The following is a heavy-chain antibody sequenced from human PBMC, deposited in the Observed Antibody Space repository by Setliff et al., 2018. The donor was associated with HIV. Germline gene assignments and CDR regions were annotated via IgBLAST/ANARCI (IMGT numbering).Heavy chain of an antibody. D-gene: IGHD3-22*01. CDR1: SGSINTYY. V-gene: IGHV4-4*07. CDR2: FYTSGST. CDR3: ARDRLTYYFDY. J-gene: IGHJ4*02. Sequence: SETLSLTCTVSSGSINTYYWSWIRQPAGMGLEWIGRFYTSGSTNYNPSLKSRVTMSVDTSKNQFSLKLSSVTAADTAVYYCARDRLTYYFDYWGQGILVTGLL.